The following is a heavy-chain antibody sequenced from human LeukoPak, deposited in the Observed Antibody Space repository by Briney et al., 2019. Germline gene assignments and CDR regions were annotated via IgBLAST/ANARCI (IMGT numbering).Heavy chain of an antibody. CDR2: VYGDGVT. CDR1: GVAVSSSY. J-gene: IGHJ4*02. D-gene: IGHD4-11*01. Sequence: GGSLRLSCAASGVAVSSSYMSWVRQAPGKGPEWVSIVYGDGVTHYVDSVKGRFTISRDNSRNTLYLQMNSLRAEDTAVYYCTRDSTTFRFGYWGQGTLVTVSS. CDR3: TRDSTTFRFGY. V-gene: IGHV3-53*01.